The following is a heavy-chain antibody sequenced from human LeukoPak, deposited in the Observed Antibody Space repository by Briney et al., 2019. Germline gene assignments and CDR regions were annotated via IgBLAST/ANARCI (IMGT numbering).Heavy chain of an antibody. CDR3: ARDGGTSGYEDY. V-gene: IGHV3-74*01. CDR1: GFTFSTYW. CDR2: INSDGSIT. Sequence: GGSLRLSCAASGFTFSTYWMHWVRQAPGKGQVWVSRINSDGSITNYADSVKGRFTISRDNAKNTLYLQMNSLRAEDTAIYYCARDGGTSGYEDYWGQGTLVTVSS. D-gene: IGHD5-12*01. J-gene: IGHJ4*02.